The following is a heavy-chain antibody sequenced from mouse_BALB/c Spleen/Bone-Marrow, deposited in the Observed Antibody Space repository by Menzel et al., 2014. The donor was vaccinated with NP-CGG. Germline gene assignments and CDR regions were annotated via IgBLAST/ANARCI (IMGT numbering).Heavy chain of an antibody. CDR1: GFSLTSYG. D-gene: IGHD1-1*01. CDR3: ARGSYYVGAMDY. Sequence: VKLVESGPGLVAPSQSLSITCTVSGFSLTSYGVHWVRQPPGKVLEWLGVIWAGGSTNYNSALMSRLSISKDNFKSQVFLKMNSLQTDDTAMYYCARGSYYVGAMDYWGQGTSVTVSS. V-gene: IGHV2-9*02. J-gene: IGHJ4*01. CDR2: IWAGGST.